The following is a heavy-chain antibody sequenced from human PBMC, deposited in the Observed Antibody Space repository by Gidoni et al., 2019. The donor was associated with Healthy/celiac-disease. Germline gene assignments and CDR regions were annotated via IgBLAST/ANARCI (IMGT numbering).Heavy chain of an antibody. J-gene: IGHJ6*03. CDR1: GYTFTTYY. CDR3: ARDGTGIQLWSYYYYYYMDV. V-gene: IGHV1-46*03. D-gene: IGHD5-18*01. Sequence: QVQLVQSGAEVKKPGASVKVSCTASGYTFTTYYMPWVRQAPGQGLEWMGIINPSGGSTSYAQKFQGRVTMTRDTSTSTVYMELSSLRSEDTAVYYCARDGTGIQLWSYYYYYYMDVWGKGTTVTVSS. CDR2: INPSGGST.